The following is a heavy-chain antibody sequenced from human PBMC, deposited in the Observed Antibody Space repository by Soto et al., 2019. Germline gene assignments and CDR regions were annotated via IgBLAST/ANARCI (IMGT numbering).Heavy chain of an antibody. CDR2: ISYAGSTK. J-gene: IGHJ6*02. V-gene: IGHV3-30*18. CDR1: GFTVSSYG. D-gene: IGHD2-15*01. CDR3: AKERSGTVAGGIDV. Sequence: QVQLVESGGGVVQPGRSLRLSCAASGFTVSSYGMHWVRQAPGKGLEWVAVISYAGSTKYYAVSVKGRFTLSRDHSKNTLYLPMYSLRAEDTAVYYCAKERSGTVAGGIDVWGQGTTVTVSS.